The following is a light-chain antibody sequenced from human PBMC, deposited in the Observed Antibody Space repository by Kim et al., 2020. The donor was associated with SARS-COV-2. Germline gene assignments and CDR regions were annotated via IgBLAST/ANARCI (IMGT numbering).Light chain of an antibody. CDR3: LLYYGGAQV. Sequence: QAVVTQEPSLTVSPGGTVTLTCASSTGAVTSGYYPNWFQQKPGQAPRALIYNTSNKHSWTPARFSGSLLGGKAALTLPGVQPEDEAEYYCLLYYGGAQVFGTGTKVTVL. J-gene: IGLJ1*01. CDR2: NTS. CDR1: TGAVTSGYY. V-gene: IGLV7-43*01.